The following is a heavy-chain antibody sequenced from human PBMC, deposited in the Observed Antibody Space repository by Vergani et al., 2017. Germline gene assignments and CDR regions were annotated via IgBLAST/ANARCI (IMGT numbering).Heavy chain of an antibody. CDR3: ASPCSSTSCYGSLYY. J-gene: IGHJ4*02. Sequence: EVQLVESGGGLVKPGGSLRLSCAASGFTFSSYSMNWVRQAPGKGLEWVSSISSSSSYIYYADSVKGRFTISRDNAKNSLYLQMSSLRAEDTAVYYCASPCSSTSCYGSLYYWGQGTLVTVSS. CDR2: ISSSSSYI. D-gene: IGHD2-2*01. CDR1: GFTFSSYS. V-gene: IGHV3-21*01.